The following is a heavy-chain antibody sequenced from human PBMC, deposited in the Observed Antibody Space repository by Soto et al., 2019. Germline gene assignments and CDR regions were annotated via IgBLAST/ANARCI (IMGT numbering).Heavy chain of an antibody. V-gene: IGHV4-59*08. CDR3: ARRYGSSFDY. CDR2: IYYSGST. CDR1: GGSISSYY. Sequence: QVQLQESGPGLVKPSETLSLTCTVSGGSISSYYWSWIRQPPGKGLEWIGYIYYSGSTNYNPSLKSRVTIAVDTSQNQFSLKLSSVTDADTAVYYCARRYGSSFDYWGQGTLVTVSS. D-gene: IGHD5-18*01. J-gene: IGHJ4*02.